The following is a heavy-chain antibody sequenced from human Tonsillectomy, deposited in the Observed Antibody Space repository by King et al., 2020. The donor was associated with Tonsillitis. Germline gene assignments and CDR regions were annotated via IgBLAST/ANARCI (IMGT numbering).Heavy chain of an antibody. J-gene: IGHJ6*02. CDR2: ISYDGSNK. CDR1: GFTFSSYA. D-gene: IGHD3-10*01. Sequence: HVQLVESGGGVVQPGRSLRLSCAASGFTFSSYAMHWVRQAPGKGLEWVALISYDGSNKYHADSVKGRFTISRDNSKTTLYLQMNSLRAEDTAVYYCARGGNMVRGTDYYYYGLDVWGQGTTVTVSS. CDR3: ARGGNMVRGTDYYYYGLDV. V-gene: IGHV3-30-3*01.